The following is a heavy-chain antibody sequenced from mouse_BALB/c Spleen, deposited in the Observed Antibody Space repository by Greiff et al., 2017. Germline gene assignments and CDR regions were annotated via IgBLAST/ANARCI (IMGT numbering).Heavy chain of an antibody. D-gene: IGHD2-1*01. J-gene: IGHJ4*01. Sequence: VKLMESGAELARPGASVKLSCKASGYTFTSYWMQWVKQRPGQGLEWIGAIYPGDGDTSYTQKFKGKATLTADKSSSTAYMQLSSLASEDSAVYYCASQGTYGNYYAMDYWGQGTSVTVSS. CDR2: IYPGDGDT. V-gene: IGHV1-87*01. CDR1: GYTFTSYW. CDR3: ASQGTYGNYYAMDY.